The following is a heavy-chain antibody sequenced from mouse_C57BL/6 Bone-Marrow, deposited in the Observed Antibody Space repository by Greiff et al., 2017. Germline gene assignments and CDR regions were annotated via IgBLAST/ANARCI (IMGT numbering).Heavy chain of an antibody. D-gene: IGHD2-1*01. J-gene: IGHJ2*01. Sequence: EVQRVESGGGLVKPGGSLKLSCAASGFTFSSYAMSWVRQTPEKRLEWVATISDGGSYTYYPDNVKGRFTISRDNAKNNLYLQMSHRKSEDTAMYYCARDYYGNVPFGYWGQGTTLTVSS. CDR3: ARDYYGNVPFGY. CDR1: GFTFSSYA. CDR2: ISDGGSYT. V-gene: IGHV5-4*01.